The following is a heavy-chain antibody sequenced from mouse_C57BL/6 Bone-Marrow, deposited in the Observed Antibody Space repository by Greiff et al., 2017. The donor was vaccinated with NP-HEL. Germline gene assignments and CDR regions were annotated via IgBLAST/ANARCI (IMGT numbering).Heavy chain of an antibody. D-gene: IGHD1-1*01. CDR1: GYTFTDYE. CDR2: IDPETGGT. V-gene: IGHV1-15*01. J-gene: IGHJ2*01. Sequence: VKLQESGAELVRPGASVTLSCKASGYTFTDYEMHWVKQTPVHGLEWIGAIDPETGGTAYNQKFKGKAILTADKSSSTAYMELRSLTSEDSAVYYCTRILPITTVVATNYWGQGTTLTVSS. CDR3: TRILPITTVVATNY.